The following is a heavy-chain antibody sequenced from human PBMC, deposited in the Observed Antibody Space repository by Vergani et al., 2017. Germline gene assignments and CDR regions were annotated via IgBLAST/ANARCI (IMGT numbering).Heavy chain of an antibody. CDR3: AREGLLGSSSWYGPFDY. Sequence: EVQLVESGGGLVKPGGSLRLSCAASGFTFSSYSMNWVRQAPGKGLEWVSSISSSSSYIYYADSVKGRFTISRDNAKNSLYLQMNSLRAEDTAVYYCAREGLLGSSSWYGPFDYWGQGTLVTVSS. CDR2: ISSSSSYI. J-gene: IGHJ4*02. D-gene: IGHD6-13*01. CDR1: GFTFSSYS. V-gene: IGHV3-21*01.